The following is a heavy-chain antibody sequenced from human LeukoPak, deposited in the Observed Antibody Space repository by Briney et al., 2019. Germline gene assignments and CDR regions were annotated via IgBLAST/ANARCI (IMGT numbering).Heavy chain of an antibody. D-gene: IGHD3-22*01. CDR1: GGTFSSYA. J-gene: IGHJ4*02. Sequence: SVKVSCKASGGTFSSYAISWVRQAPGQGLEWMGGIIPIFGTANYAQKFQGRVTITADESTSAAYMELSSLRSEDTAVYYCARDLDYYDSSGYYSTFDYWGQGTLVTVSS. CDR3: ARDLDYYDSSGYYSTFDY. V-gene: IGHV1-69*01. CDR2: IIPIFGTA.